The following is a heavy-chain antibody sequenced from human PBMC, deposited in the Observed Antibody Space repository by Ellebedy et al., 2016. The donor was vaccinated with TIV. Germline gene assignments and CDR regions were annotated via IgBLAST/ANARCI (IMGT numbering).Heavy chain of an antibody. CDR1: GFTFSSSW. Sequence: PGGSLRLSCAASGFTFSSSWVHWVRQVPGKGLVWVARINGDGSNIGYADSVKGRFTIARDNSKNMVYLQMNSLRVEDTAVYYCAKSLGNGDYSSVSWGQGILVTVSS. CDR3: AKSLGNGDYSSVS. J-gene: IGHJ5*02. CDR2: INGDGSNI. D-gene: IGHD4-17*01. V-gene: IGHV3-74*01.